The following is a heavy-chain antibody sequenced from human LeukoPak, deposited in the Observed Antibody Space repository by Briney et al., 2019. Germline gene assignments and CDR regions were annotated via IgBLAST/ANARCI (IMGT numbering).Heavy chain of an antibody. Sequence: GGSLRLSCAASGFTFSSYAMSWVRQAPGKGLEWVSAISGSGGSTYYADSVKGRFTISRDNSKNTLYLQMNSLRAEDTAVYYCAKDLGRRATKQLEALPHLPDYWGQGTLVTVSS. J-gene: IGHJ4*02. V-gene: IGHV3-23*01. D-gene: IGHD6-6*01. CDR2: ISGSGGST. CDR3: AKDLGRRATKQLEALPHLPDY. CDR1: GFTFSSYA.